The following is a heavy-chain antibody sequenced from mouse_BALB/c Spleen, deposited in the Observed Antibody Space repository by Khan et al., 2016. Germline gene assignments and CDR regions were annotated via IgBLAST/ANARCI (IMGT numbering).Heavy chain of an antibody. D-gene: IGHD1-1*01. CDR1: GYTFTNYG. V-gene: IGHV9-1*02. J-gene: IGHJ1*01. CDR3: ARNYYYGSSYRYFDV. Sequence: QIQLVQSGPELKKPGETVKISCKASGYTFTNYGMNWVKQAPGKGLKWMGWINTYTGEPTYADDFKGRFAFSLETSASTAYLQIHHLKNEDMATYFCARNYYYGSSYRYFDVWGAGTTVTVSS. CDR2: INTYTGEP.